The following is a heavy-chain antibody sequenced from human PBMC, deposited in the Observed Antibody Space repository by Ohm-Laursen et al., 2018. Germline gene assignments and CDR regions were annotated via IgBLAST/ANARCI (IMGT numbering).Heavy chain of an antibody. CDR2: MNPNSGNT. V-gene: IGHV1-8*01. CDR3: ARDGQAEAGTGTTNKRIYYYGMDV. Sequence: ASVKVSCKASGYTFTSYDINWVRQATGQGLEWMGWMNPNSGNTGYAQKFQGRVTMTRNTSISTAYMELGSLRSEDTAVYYCARDGQAEAGTGTTNKRIYYYGMDVWGQGTTVTVSS. CDR1: GYTFTSYD. J-gene: IGHJ6*02. D-gene: IGHD6-19*01.